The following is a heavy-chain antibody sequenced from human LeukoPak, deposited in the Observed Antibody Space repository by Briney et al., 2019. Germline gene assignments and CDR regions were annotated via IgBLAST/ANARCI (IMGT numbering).Heavy chain of an antibody. CDR3: ARLGAGPTYYDFWSGYSSFYFDY. Sequence: SETLSLTCTVSGGSTSSSNYYWGWIRQPPGKGLEWIGGIHYSGNTYYNPSLKSRVTISVDTSKNQFSLKLSSVTAADTAVYYCARLGAGPTYYDFWSGYSSFYFDYWGQGTLVTVSS. CDR1: GGSTSSSNYY. V-gene: IGHV4-39*01. D-gene: IGHD3-3*01. CDR2: IHYSGNT. J-gene: IGHJ4*02.